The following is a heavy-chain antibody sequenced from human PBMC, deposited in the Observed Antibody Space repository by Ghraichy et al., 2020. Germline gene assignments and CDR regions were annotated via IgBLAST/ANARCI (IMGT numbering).Heavy chain of an antibody. CDR3: ARVAGRWLQSPLDY. CDR1: GFTFSSYS. J-gene: IGHJ4*02. D-gene: IGHD5-24*01. CDR2: ISSSSNYI. V-gene: IGHV3-21*01. Sequence: GGSLRLSCAASGFTFSSYSMNWVRQAPGKGLEWVSSISSSSNYIYYADSVKGRFTISRDNAKNSLYLQMNSLRAEDTAVYYCARVAGRWLQSPLDYWGQGTLVTVSS.